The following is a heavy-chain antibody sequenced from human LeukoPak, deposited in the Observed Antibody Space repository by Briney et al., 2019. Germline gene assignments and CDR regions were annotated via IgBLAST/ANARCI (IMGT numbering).Heavy chain of an antibody. D-gene: IGHD1-26*01. CDR2: ISCDGKKI. J-gene: IGHJ4*02. Sequence: GGSLRLSCAASGFPFSGHAMHWVRQAPGKGLEWVALISCDGKKIVFGDSVRGRFTISRDNSKYTLSLQMNGLRPEDTAVYYCARERGVGAYSFDSWGQGTLVTVSS. CDR3: ARERGVGAYSFDS. V-gene: IGHV3-30*01. CDR1: GFPFSGHA.